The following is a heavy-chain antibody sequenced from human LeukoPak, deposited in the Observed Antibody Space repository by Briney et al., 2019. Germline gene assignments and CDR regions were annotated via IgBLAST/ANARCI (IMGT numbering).Heavy chain of an antibody. CDR1: GFTFSGSS. CDR2: IRSKANSYAT. CDR3: TRHQDDFWSGYFGRNFDY. J-gene: IGHJ4*02. D-gene: IGHD3-3*01. V-gene: IGHV3-73*01. Sequence: GGSLRLSCAASGFTFSGSSMHWVRQASGKGLEWVGRIRSKANSYATAYAASVKGRFTISRDDSKNTAYLQMNSLKTEDTAVYYCTRHQDDFWSGYFGRNFDYWGQGTLVTVSS.